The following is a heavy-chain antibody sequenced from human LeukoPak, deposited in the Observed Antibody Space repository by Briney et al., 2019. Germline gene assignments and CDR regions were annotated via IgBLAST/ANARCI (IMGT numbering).Heavy chain of an antibody. V-gene: IGHV4-59*08. J-gene: IGHJ5*02. CDR3: GGHVSSSWYSRFDP. D-gene: IGHD6-13*01. CDR2: IYYSRST. CDR1: GGSISSYY. Sequence: SETLSLTCTVSGGSISSYYWSWIRQPPGQGLEWIGYIYYSRSTNYNPSIKRRITISVDASKNQFSLKLSSVTAADTPAYYCGGHVSSSWYSRFDPWGQGTLVTVSS.